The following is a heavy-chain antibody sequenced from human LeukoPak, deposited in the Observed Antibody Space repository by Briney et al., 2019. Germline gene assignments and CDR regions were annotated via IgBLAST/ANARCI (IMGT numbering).Heavy chain of an antibody. CDR3: TRSPSGDSYSWCSDL. D-gene: IGHD2-21*01. J-gene: IGHJ2*01. CDR1: GCTLSGSA. Sequence: GGSLRLSCAASGCTLSGSAVHWVRQASGKGLEWVGRIRSKTYNYATAYTESVKGRFTTSRDDSKNTADLQMNSLKTEDTAVYYCTRSPSGDSYSWCSDLWGRGTLVTVSS. CDR2: IRSKTYNYAT. V-gene: IGHV3-73*01.